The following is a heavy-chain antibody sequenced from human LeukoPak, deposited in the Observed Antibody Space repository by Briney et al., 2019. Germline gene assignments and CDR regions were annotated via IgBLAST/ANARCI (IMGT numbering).Heavy chain of an antibody. J-gene: IGHJ4*02. CDR2: IGGNGGST. CDR1: GFTFSSYA. CDR3: AKEQGWFGECSTY. D-gene: IGHD3-10*01. V-gene: IGHV3-23*01. Sequence: GVSLRLSCAASGFTFSSYAMSWVRQAPGKGLEWVSAIGGNGGSTYYAESVKGRFTISRDNSKNTLYLQMDSLRADDTALYYCAKEQGWFGECSTYWGQGTLVTVSS.